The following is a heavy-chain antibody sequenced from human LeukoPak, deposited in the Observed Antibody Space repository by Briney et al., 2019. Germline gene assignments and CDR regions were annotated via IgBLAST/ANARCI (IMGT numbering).Heavy chain of an antibody. J-gene: IGHJ4*02. D-gene: IGHD5-12*01. CDR2: LNGGGDST. Sequence: GGSLRLSCAASGFTFSNYAMNRVRQAPGKGLEWVSALNGGGDSTYYADSVKGRFTISRDNSKNTLYLEMHSLRADDTAVYYCARGVDIVCFDYWGQGTLVSVSS. CDR1: GFTFSNYA. CDR3: ARGVDIVCFDY. V-gene: IGHV3-23*01.